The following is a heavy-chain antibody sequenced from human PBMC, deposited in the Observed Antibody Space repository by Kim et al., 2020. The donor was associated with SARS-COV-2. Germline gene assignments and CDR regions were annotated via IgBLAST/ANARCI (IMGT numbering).Heavy chain of an antibody. J-gene: IGHJ4*02. Sequence: SETLSLTCTVSGGSISSKSYYWGWIRQPPGKGLEWIGTIYYSGSTYYNPSLKSRVTIFVDTSKNQFSLKLRSVTAADTALYYCARHDIYSDNIKPPDYWGQGTLVTVSS. CDR1: GGSISSKSYY. D-gene: IGHD3-22*01. CDR3: ARHDIYSDNIKPPDY. V-gene: IGHV4-39*01. CDR2: IYYSGST.